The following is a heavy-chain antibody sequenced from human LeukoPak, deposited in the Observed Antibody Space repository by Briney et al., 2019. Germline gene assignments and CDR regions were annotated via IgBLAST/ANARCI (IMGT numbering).Heavy chain of an antibody. CDR2: INQDGSEK. J-gene: IGHJ4*02. D-gene: IGHD3-16*01. CDR1: GFTFSSNW. Sequence: PGGSLRLSCAASGFTFSSNWMTWVRQVPGKGLEWVANINQDGSEKYYVDSVKGRFTISRDNAKNSLDLQMNSLRDGDTAVYFCARNYDWGQGTLVTVSS. CDR3: ARNYD. V-gene: IGHV3-7*04.